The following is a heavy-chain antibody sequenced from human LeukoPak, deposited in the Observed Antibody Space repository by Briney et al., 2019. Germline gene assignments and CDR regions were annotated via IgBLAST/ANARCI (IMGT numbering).Heavy chain of an antibody. V-gene: IGHV1-2*02. CDR1: GYTFTGYY. D-gene: IGHD3-9*01. CDR3: ARSPHILTGENFDY. J-gene: IGHJ4*02. Sequence: GASVKVSCKASGYTFTGYYMHWVRQAPGQGLEWMGWINPNHGDTNYAQKFQDRVPMTRDTSISTAYMHLSRLRSADTAVYYCARSPHILTGENFDYWGQGTLLTVSS. CDR2: INPNHGDT.